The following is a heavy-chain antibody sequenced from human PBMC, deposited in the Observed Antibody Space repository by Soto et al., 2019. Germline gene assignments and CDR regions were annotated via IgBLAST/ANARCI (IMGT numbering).Heavy chain of an antibody. CDR1: GGSISSSSYY. Sequence: QLQLQESGPGLVKPSETLSLTCTVSGGSISSSSYYWGWIRQPPGKGLEWIGSIYYSGSTYYNPSLKSRVTISVDTSKNQFSLKLSSVTAADTAVYYCARADYGDPPTIDYWGQGTLVTVSS. CDR2: IYYSGST. CDR3: ARADYGDPPTIDY. V-gene: IGHV4-39*01. J-gene: IGHJ4*02. D-gene: IGHD4-17*01.